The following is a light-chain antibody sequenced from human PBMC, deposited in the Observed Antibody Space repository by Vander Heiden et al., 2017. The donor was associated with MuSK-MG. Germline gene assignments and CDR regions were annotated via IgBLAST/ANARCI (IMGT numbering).Light chain of an antibody. Sequence: SSELTQAPAVSVALGQTVRITCQGDSLINYYASWYQQKPGQAPILVIYGKNNRPSGIPDRFSGSRLGNTASLTINGAQAEEEADYYCNSRDSSGKRWVFGGGTRLTGL. CDR2: GKN. CDR3: NSRDSSGKRWV. CDR1: SLINYY. J-gene: IGLJ3*02. V-gene: IGLV3-19*01.